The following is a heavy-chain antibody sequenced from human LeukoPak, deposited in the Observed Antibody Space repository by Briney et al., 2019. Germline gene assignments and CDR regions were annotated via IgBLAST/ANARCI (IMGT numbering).Heavy chain of an antibody. D-gene: IGHD2-15*01. CDR3: AKERCSGGSCYWGFDY. Sequence: PGGSLRLSCAASGYTFSNAWMSWIRQAPGKGLEWVSVIIGSGGSAYYADSVKGRFTISRDNSKNTLYLQMNSLRAEDTAVYYCAKERCSGGSCYWGFDYWGQGTLVTVSS. CDR1: GYTFSNAW. CDR2: IIGSGGSA. V-gene: IGHV3-23*01. J-gene: IGHJ4*02.